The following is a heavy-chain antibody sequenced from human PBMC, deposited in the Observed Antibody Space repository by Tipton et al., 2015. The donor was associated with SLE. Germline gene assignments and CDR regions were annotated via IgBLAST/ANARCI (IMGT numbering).Heavy chain of an antibody. D-gene: IGHD6-19*01. V-gene: IGHV1-69*06. J-gene: IGHJ4*02. CDR3: ATGIAVAGKGY. Sequence: QVQLVQSGAEVMKPGASVKVSCKASGYTFTAYYIHWVRQAPGQGLEWMGGIIPIFGTANYAQKFQGRVTITADKSTSTAYMELSSLRSEDTAVYYCATGIAVAGKGYWGQGTLVTVSS. CDR2: IIPIFGTA. CDR1: GYTFTAYY.